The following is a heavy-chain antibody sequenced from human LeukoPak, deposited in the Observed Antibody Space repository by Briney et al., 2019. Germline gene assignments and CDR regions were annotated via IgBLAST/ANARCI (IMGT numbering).Heavy chain of an antibody. J-gene: IGHJ4*02. Sequence: SETLSLTCAVYGGSFRGYYWSWVRQPPGKGLEWIGEINHSGSTNYNPSLKSRVTISLDTSTKKFPLKLNSVTAADTAVYYCASTERCSTTCPLDYWGQGTMVTVSS. D-gene: IGHD2-2*01. CDR2: INHSGST. CDR3: ASTERCSTTCPLDY. CDR1: GGSFRGYY. V-gene: IGHV4-34*01.